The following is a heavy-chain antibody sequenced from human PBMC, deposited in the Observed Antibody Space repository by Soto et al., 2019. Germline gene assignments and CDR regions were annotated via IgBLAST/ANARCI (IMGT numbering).Heavy chain of an antibody. V-gene: IGHV4-4*02. CDR3: ARADCSSTSCPNGMDV. J-gene: IGHJ6*02. CDR2: IYHSGST. Sequence: QVQLQESGPGLVKPSGTLSLTCAVSGGSISSSNWWSWVRQPPGKGLEWIGEIYHSGSTNYNPSLKSRVTISVDTSKNQFSLKLSSVTAADTAVYYCARADCSSTSCPNGMDVWGQGTTVTVSS. D-gene: IGHD2-2*01. CDR1: GGSISSSNW.